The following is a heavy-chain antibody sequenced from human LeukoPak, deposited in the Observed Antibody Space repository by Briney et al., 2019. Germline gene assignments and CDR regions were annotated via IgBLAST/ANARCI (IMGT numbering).Heavy chain of an antibody. CDR3: ARDVDGMDV. V-gene: IGHV1-2*04. CDR2: INPNRGGT. CDR1: GYTFTGHY. Sequence: ASVKVSCKASGYTFTGHYMHWVRQAPGQGLGWMGWINPNRGGTNYAQKLQGWVTMTRDTPISTAYMELSRLTSDDTAVYYCARDVDGMDVWGKGTTVTVSS. J-gene: IGHJ6*04.